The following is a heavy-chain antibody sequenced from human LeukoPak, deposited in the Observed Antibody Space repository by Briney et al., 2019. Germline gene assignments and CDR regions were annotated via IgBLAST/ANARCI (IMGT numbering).Heavy chain of an antibody. CDR2: INAGNGNT. J-gene: IGHJ4*02. CDR3: ARAEQWLVFFDY. V-gene: IGHV1-3*01. Sequence: ASVKVSCKASGYTFTSYGISWVRQAPGQRLEWMGWINAGNGNTKYSQKFQGRVTITRDTSASTAYMELSSLRSEDTAVYYCARAEQWLVFFDYWGQGTLVTVSS. CDR1: GYTFTSYG. D-gene: IGHD6-19*01.